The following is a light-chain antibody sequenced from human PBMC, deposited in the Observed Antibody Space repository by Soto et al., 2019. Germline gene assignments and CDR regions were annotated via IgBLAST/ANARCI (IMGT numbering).Light chain of an antibody. V-gene: IGKV3-20*01. CDR3: QQYGSSPIT. CDR2: GAS. J-gene: IGKJ5*01. CDR1: QSVISTY. Sequence: EIVLTHSPGTLSLSPWERATLSCRASQSVISTYLAWYQQKPGQAPRLLIYGASSRATGIPDRFSGSGSGTDFTLTISRLEPEDFAVYYCQQYGSSPITFGHGTRLEIK.